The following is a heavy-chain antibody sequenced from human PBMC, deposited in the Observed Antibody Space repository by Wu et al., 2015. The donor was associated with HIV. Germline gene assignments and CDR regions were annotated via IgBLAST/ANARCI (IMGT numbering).Heavy chain of an antibody. CDR3: AGGQRGYSGYDYYYYYYMDV. CDR2: IIPIFGTA. Sequence: QVQLVQSGAEVKKPGSSVKVSCKASGGTFSNYGFSWVRQAPGQGLEWMGGIIPIFGTANYAQKFQGRVTITADESTSTAYMELSSLRSEDTAVYYCAGGQRGYSGYDYYYYYYMDVWGKGTTVTVSS. CDR1: GGTFSNYG. D-gene: IGHD5-12*01. J-gene: IGHJ6*03. V-gene: IGHV1-69*12.